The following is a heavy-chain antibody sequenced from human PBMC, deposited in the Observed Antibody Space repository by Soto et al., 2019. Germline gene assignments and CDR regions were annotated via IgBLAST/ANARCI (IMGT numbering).Heavy chain of an antibody. J-gene: IGHJ4*02. CDR3: AKALSHDSPFDY. CDR1: GFTFIDYA. Sequence: EVQLLESGGGLVQPGGSLRLSCTASGFTFIDYAMSWVRQAPGKRLEWVSLISGGGGTTQYADSVKGRFTISRDNSKNTVYLQMNSLRVEDTAVYFCAKALSHDSPFDYCGQGTLVTVSS. D-gene: IGHD1-1*01. CDR2: ISGGGGTT. V-gene: IGHV3-23*01.